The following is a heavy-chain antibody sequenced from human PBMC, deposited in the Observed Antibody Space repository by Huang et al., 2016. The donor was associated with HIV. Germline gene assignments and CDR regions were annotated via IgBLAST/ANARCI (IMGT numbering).Heavy chain of an antibody. CDR1: GYTFTNYD. D-gene: IGHD4-17*01. V-gene: IGHV1-8*02. CDR2: INPNTGNT. Sequence: QVHLVQSGAEVKKPGASVKVSCKAYGYTFTNYDINWVRQAPGRGLEWMGWINPNTGNTGFAQSFQGRVTMTRKTSRTTAYMELTSLTSEDTAVYYCARSAYGDLDYWGLGTLVIVSS. J-gene: IGHJ4*02. CDR3: ARSAYGDLDY.